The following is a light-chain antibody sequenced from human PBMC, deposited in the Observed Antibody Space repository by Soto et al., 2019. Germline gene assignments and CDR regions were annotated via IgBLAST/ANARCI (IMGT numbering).Light chain of an antibody. CDR1: QSVSSN. CDR3: QHYNNWPRT. Sequence: EIVMTQSPATLSVSPGERATLSCRASQSVSSNLAWYQQKPGQAPRLLIYGASTRATGIPARFSGSGSGTEFPLTLSRLQSEDFAVYYCQHYNNWPRTFGQGTKVEIK. CDR2: GAS. J-gene: IGKJ1*01. V-gene: IGKV3-15*01.